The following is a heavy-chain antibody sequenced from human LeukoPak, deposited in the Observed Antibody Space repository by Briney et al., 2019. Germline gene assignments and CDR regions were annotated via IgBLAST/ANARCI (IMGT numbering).Heavy chain of an antibody. CDR2: IYPGDSDT. V-gene: IGHV5-51*01. CDR1: GYSFTTYW. J-gene: IGHJ4*02. Sequence: GESLKISCEGSGYSFTTYWIGWVRQLPGKGLEWMGIIYPGDSDTRYRPSFQGQVTTSADKSISTAYLQLSSRKASDTAMYYCALGMYRSGWRFDYWGQGTLVTVSS. D-gene: IGHD6-19*01. CDR3: ALGMYRSGWRFDY.